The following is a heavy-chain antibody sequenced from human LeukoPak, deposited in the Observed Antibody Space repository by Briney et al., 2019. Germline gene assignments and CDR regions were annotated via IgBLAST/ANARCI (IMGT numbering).Heavy chain of an antibody. CDR1: GFTFNSYG. J-gene: IGHJ1*01. CDR3: AREGIAAAGEH. CDR2: ITSSGGTI. Sequence: GGSLRLSCAASGFTFNSYGMHWVRQAPGKGLEWVSFITSSGGTIYYADSVKGRFTMSRDNAKNSLYLQMKSLRVEDTAVYYCAREGIAAAGEHWGQGTLVTVSS. D-gene: IGHD6-13*01. V-gene: IGHV3-48*04.